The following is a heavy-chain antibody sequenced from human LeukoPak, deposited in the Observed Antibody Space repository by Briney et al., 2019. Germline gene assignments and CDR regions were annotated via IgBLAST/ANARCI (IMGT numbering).Heavy chain of an antibody. Sequence: GGSLRLSCAASGFTFSSYAMHWVRQAPGKGLEWVAVISYDGSNKYCADSVKGRSTISRDNSKNTLYLQMNSLRAEDTAVYYCARGVGEFDPWGQGTLVTVSS. V-gene: IGHV3-30*04. CDR2: ISYDGSNK. CDR3: ARGVGEFDP. CDR1: GFTFSSYA. D-gene: IGHD2-21*01. J-gene: IGHJ5*02.